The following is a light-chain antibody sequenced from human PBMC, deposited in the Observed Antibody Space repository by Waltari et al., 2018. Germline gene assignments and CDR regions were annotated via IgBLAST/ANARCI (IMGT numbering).Light chain of an antibody. CDR2: GAS. J-gene: IGKJ2*01. CDR1: QSVSSN. CDR3: QQYNNWPPYT. V-gene: IGKV3-15*01. Sequence: EIVMTQSPATLSVSPGERATLSCRASQSVSSNLAWYQQKPGQAPRLLIYGASTRATGIPASFSCSGSGTEFTLTISSLQSEDFAVYYCQQYNNWPPYTFGQGTKLEIK.